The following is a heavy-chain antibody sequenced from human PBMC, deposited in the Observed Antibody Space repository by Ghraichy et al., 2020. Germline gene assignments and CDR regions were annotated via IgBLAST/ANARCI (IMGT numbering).Heavy chain of an antibody. CDR1: GGSISSGGYS. V-gene: IGHV4-30-2*01. D-gene: IGHD3-22*01. CDR3: ARGRDYYDSSGSIYYFDY. Sequence: SETLSLTCAVSGGSISSGGYSWSWIRQPPGKGLEWIGYIYHSGSTYYKPSLNSRVTISVDSSKNQFSLKLSSVTAADTAVYYCARGRDYYDSSGSIYYFDYWGQGTLVTVSS. J-gene: IGHJ4*02. CDR2: IYHSGST.